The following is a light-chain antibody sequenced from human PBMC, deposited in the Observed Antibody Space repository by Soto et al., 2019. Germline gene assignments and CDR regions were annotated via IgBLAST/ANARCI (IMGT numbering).Light chain of an antibody. CDR3: AACDDGLNGWL. Sequence: QSVLTQPPSASGTPRQRVTISWYGSNYNVGNNTVNWYQQFPGTSPRLLIEGNEQRPSGVPDRFSGAKSANSASLAISGLKSEDEADYYCAACDDGLNGWLFGGGTKLTVL. J-gene: IGLJ3*02. CDR1: NYNVGNNT. V-gene: IGLV1-44*01. CDR2: GNE.